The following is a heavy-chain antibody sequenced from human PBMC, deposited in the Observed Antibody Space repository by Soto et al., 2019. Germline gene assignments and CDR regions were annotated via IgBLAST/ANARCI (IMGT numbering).Heavy chain of an antibody. Sequence: GGSLRLSCTASRFTFSTYGMSWVRQAPGKALEWVSSITGDGGGTYYADSVKGRFIISRDNSRNTLYLQMNSLRADDTAVYYCAKELPSIGELFSSFDYWGNGTLVTVYS. J-gene: IGHJ4*01. D-gene: IGHD3-10*01. CDR1: RFTFSTYG. V-gene: IGHV3-23*01. CDR2: ITGDGGGT. CDR3: AKELPSIGELFSSFDY.